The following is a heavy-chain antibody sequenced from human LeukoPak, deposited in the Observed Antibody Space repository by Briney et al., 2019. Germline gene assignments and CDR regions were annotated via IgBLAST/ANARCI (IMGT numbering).Heavy chain of an antibody. Sequence: SVNVSCKVSGGTFSSYAISWVRQAHGQGLEWMGRSITSLGIANYAQKFQGRVTITADKSTSTAFMELSSLRSEDTAVYYYARGYYDSSGYYPDYWGQGTLVTVSS. J-gene: IGHJ4*02. CDR3: ARGYYDSSGYYPDY. V-gene: IGHV1-69*04. D-gene: IGHD3-22*01. CDR1: GGTFSSYA. CDR2: SITSLGIA.